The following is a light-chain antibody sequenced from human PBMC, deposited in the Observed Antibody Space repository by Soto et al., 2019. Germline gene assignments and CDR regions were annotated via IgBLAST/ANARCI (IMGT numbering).Light chain of an antibody. CDR1: QAITVH. CDR3: QQYNTLPLT. CDR2: DAS. J-gene: IGKJ4*01. V-gene: IGKV1-33*01. Sequence: DIQMTQSPSPLSASVGDRVTITCQASQAITVHLNWFQQKPGKAPKLLIFDASXXXXXXXXXFSGSGSGTDFTLTISSLQPEDIATYYCQQYNTLPLTFGGGTKVDIK.